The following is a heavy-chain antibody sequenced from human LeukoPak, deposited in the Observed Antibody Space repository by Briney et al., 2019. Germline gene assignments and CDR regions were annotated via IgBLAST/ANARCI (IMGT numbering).Heavy chain of an antibody. J-gene: IGHJ4*02. Sequence: GESLKISCKGSGYSFTSYWISWRRPMPGKGVEWTGRSVPSDSYTNYGPSFQGHVTISADKSISTAYLQWSSLKASDTAMYYCARHYDYDSSGYLTYWGQGTLVTVSS. CDR2: SVPSDSYT. D-gene: IGHD3-22*01. CDR1: GYSFTSYW. V-gene: IGHV5-10-1*01. CDR3: ARHYDYDSSGYLTY.